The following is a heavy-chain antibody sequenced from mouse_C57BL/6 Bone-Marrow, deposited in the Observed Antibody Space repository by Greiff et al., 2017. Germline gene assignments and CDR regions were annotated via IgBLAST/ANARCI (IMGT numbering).Heavy chain of an antibody. Sequence: VQLQQSGAELVRPGASVKLSCKASGYTFTDYYINWVKQRPGQGLEWIARIYPGSGNTYYNEKFKGKATLTAEKSSSTAYMQLSSLTSEDSAVXFCARRDYYYGTVFDYWGQGTTLTVSS. D-gene: IGHD1-1*01. CDR3: ARRDYYYGTVFDY. J-gene: IGHJ2*01. V-gene: IGHV1-76*01. CDR1: GYTFTDYY. CDR2: IYPGSGNT.